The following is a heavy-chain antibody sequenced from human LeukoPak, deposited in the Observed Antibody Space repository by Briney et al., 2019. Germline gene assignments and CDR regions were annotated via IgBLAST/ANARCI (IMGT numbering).Heavy chain of an antibody. Sequence: ASVKVSCKASGYTFTSYYMHWVRQAPGQGLEWMGIINPSGGSTSYAQKFQGRVTMTRDMSTSTVYMELSSLRSEDTAVYYCARDSCGGSCYSSWFDPWGQGTLVTVSS. CDR3: ARDSCGGSCYSSWFDP. CDR1: GYTFTSYY. CDR2: INPSGGST. D-gene: IGHD2-15*01. V-gene: IGHV1-46*01. J-gene: IGHJ5*02.